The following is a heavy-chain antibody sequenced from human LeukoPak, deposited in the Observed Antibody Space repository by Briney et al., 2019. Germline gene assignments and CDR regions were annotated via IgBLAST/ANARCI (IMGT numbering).Heavy chain of an antibody. D-gene: IGHD3-22*01. CDR2: IYYSGST. J-gene: IGHJ5*02. CDR3: ARRPGYYDLGWFDP. Sequence: SETLSLTCTVSGGSISSHYWSWIRQPAGKGLEWIGYIYYSGSTNYNPSLKSRVTISVDTSKNQFSLKLSSVTAADTAVYYCARRPGYYDLGWFDPWGQGTLVTVSS. V-gene: IGHV4-59*11. CDR1: GGSISSHY.